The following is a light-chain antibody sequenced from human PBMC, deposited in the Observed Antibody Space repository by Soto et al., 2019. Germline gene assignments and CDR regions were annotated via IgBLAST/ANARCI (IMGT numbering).Light chain of an antibody. CDR2: DTS. CDR1: QFVSSR. V-gene: IGKV3-15*01. Sequence: DIVVTQSPDTLSASPGERVTLSCRASQFVSSRLAWYQQRPGQVPRLLIYDTSTRAPGISARFSGSVSGTEFTLTISSLQSEDFAVYYGQEYIQWPPGMFGPGTKVDIK. J-gene: IGKJ1*01. CDR3: QEYIQWPPGM.